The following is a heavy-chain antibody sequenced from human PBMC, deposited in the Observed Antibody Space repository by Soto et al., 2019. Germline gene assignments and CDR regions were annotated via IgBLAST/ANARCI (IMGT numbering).Heavy chain of an antibody. V-gene: IGHV3-13*04. CDR2: IGTAGDT. CDR3: AREPRGYGSGSYFYYYGMDV. CDR1: GFTFSSYD. Sequence: QPGGSLRLSCAACGFTFSSYDMHWVRQATGKGLEWVSAIGTAGDTYYPGSVKGRFTISRENAKNSLYLQMNSLRAGDTAVYYCAREPRGYGSGSYFYYYGMDVWGQGTTVTVSS. J-gene: IGHJ6*02. D-gene: IGHD3-10*01.